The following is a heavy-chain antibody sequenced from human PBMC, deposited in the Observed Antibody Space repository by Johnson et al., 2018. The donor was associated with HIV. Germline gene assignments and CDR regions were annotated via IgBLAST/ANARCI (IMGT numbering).Heavy chain of an antibody. CDR3: ARRAGYSGQWLVQTVDAFDI. Sequence: QVQLVESGGGVVQPGRSLRLSCAASGFTFSSYGMHWVRQAPGKGLEWVAVISYDGSNKYYEDSVKGRFTISRANSKNTLYLQMNSLRAEDTAVYYCARRAGYSGQWLVQTVDAFDIWGQGTMVTVSS. CDR2: ISYDGSNK. V-gene: IGHV3-30*03. CDR1: GFTFSSYG. D-gene: IGHD6-19*01. J-gene: IGHJ3*02.